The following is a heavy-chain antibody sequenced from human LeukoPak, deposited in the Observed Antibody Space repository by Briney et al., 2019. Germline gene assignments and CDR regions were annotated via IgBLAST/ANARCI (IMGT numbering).Heavy chain of an antibody. J-gene: IGHJ4*02. CDR2: INPNSGGT. Sequence: ASVKVSCKASGYTFTVNYIHWVRQAPGQGLEWLGWINPNSGGTNYAQNFQGRVTMTRDTSIGTIYMELSRLTSDDTAMYYCARKYSYDSNGYYYWGQGTLVTVSS. CDR3: ARKYSYDSNGYYY. V-gene: IGHV1-2*02. CDR1: GYTFTVNY. D-gene: IGHD3-22*01.